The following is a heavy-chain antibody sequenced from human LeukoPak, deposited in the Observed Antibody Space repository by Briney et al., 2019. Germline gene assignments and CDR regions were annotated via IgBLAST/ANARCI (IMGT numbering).Heavy chain of an antibody. CDR3: AKDGGVEQWLVRAFDY. Sequence: GESLKISCAASGFTFSSYGMHWVRQVPGKGLEWVAFIRYDGSNKYYADSVKGRFTISRDNSKNTLYLQMNSLRPEDTAVYYCAKDGGVEQWLVRAFDYWGQGTLVTVSS. V-gene: IGHV3-30*02. D-gene: IGHD6-19*01. CDR2: IRYDGSNK. J-gene: IGHJ4*02. CDR1: GFTFSSYG.